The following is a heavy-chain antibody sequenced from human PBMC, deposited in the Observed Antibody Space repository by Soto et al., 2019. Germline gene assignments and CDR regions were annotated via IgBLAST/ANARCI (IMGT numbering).Heavy chain of an antibody. Sequence: SETLSLTCTVSGGSISSSSYYWGWIRQPPGKGLEWIGYIYHSGSTYYNPSLKSRVTISVDRSKNQFSLKLSSVTAADTAVYYCARGAMTHPIDYCGPGTLVTVSS. J-gene: IGHJ4*02. D-gene: IGHD5-18*01. CDR3: ARGAMTHPIDY. CDR2: IYHSGST. V-gene: IGHV4-39*07. CDR1: GGSISSSSYY.